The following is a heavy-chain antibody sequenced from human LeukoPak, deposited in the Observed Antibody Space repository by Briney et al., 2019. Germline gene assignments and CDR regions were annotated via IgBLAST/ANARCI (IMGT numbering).Heavy chain of an antibody. Sequence: ASVKVSCKASGGTFSSYAISWVRQAPGQGLEWMGWINPNSGGTNYAQKFQGRVTMTRDTSISTAYMELSRLRSDDTAVYYCARVEYFDWFGASDYWGQGTLVTVSS. D-gene: IGHD3-9*01. CDR1: GGTFSSYA. CDR3: ARVEYFDWFGASDY. V-gene: IGHV1-2*02. J-gene: IGHJ4*02. CDR2: INPNSGGT.